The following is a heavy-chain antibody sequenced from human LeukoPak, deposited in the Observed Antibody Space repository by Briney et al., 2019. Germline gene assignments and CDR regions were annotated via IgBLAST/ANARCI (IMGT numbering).Heavy chain of an antibody. CDR1: GGSFSGYY. V-gene: IGHV4-34*01. D-gene: IGHD6-19*01. Sequence: SETLSLTCAVYGGSFSGYYWSWIRQPPGKGLEWIGEINHSGSTNYNPSLKSRVTISVDTSKNQFSLKLNSVTAADTAVYYCARRHSSGWFYYWGQGTLVTVSS. J-gene: IGHJ4*02. CDR2: INHSGST. CDR3: ARRHSSGWFYY.